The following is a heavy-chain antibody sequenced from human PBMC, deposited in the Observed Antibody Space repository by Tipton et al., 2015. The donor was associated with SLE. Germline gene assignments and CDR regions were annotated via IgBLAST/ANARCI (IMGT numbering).Heavy chain of an antibody. J-gene: IGHJ4*02. V-gene: IGHV4-59*08. CDR3: ASTPMVRGVTPWY. Sequence: TLSLTCTVSGGSISSYYWSWIRQPPGKGLEWIGYIYYSGSTNYNPSLKSRVTISVDTSKNQFSLKLNSVTAADTAVYYCASTPMVRGVTPWYWGQGTLVTVSS. CDR2: IYYSGST. CDR1: GGSISSYY. D-gene: IGHD3-10*01.